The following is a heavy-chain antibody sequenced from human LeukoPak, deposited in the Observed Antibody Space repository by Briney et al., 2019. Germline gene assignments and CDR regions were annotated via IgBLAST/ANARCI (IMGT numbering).Heavy chain of an antibody. CDR3: AKDSGWGLTGEYDS. CDR2: ITGSGETT. J-gene: IGHJ4*02. Sequence: PGGSLRLSCVASRFTFSIHGMSWVRQAPGKGLERVSSITGSGETTYNADSLKGRFTISRDNSKSILYLQMNSLRAKEAAVYYCAKDSGWGLTGEYDSWGQGTLVTVSS. CDR1: RFTFSIHG. V-gene: IGHV3-23*01. D-gene: IGHD2-21*02.